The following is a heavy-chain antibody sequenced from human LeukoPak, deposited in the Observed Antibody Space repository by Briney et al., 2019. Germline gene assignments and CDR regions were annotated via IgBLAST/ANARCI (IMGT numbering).Heavy chain of an antibody. CDR3: AKDGGGTGWFDP. J-gene: IGHJ5*02. CDR1: GFTFSSYG. Sequence: PGGSLRISCAASGFTFSSYGMTWVRQAPGKGLEWVSDISSSSSTIYYADSVKGRFTISRDNSKHTLYLQMNSLRAEDTAVYYCAKDGGGTGWFDPWGQGTLVTVSS. CDR2: ISSSSSTI. V-gene: IGHV3-48*01. D-gene: IGHD2-21*01.